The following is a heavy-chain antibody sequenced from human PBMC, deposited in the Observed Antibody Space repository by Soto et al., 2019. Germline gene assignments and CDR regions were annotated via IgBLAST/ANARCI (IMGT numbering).Heavy chain of an antibody. CDR1: GFTFSSFA. Sequence: GGSLRLSCEGSGFTFSSFAMGWVRQAPGKGLEWLSSVSADGVSSFSADSVRGRFRVSRDNSKSTLFLQMRFLRVEDTAVYYCAKTRQAPVGTHFFDLWGQGTQVTVSS. J-gene: IGHJ4*02. CDR2: VSADGVSS. CDR3: AKTRQAPVGTHFFDL. V-gene: IGHV3-23*01.